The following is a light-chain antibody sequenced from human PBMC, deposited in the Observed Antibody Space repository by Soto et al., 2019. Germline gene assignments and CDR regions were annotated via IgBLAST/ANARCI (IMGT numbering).Light chain of an antibody. CDR1: SSDVGGYNY. Sequence: QSALTQPPSASGSPGQSVTISCTGTSSDVGGYNYVSWYQQHPGKAPKLIIYEVSNRPSGVSNRFSGSKSGNAASLTISGLQAEDEGDYYCSSYRGSSTYVFGSGTKVTVL. CDR3: SSYRGSSTYV. J-gene: IGLJ1*01. V-gene: IGLV2-14*01. CDR2: EVS.